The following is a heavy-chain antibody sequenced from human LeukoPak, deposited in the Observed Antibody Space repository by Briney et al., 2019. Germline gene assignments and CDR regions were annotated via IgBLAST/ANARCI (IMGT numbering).Heavy chain of an antibody. CDR2: ISWNSGSI. D-gene: IGHD1-26*01. CDR3: ASWSGSYRDY. CDR1: GFTFDDYA. Sequence: GGSLRLSCAASGFTFDDYAMHWVRQAPGKGLEWVSGISWNSGSIEYADSVKGRFTISRDNAKNSLYLQMNSLRAEDTAVYYCASWSGSYRDYWGQGTLVTVSS. J-gene: IGHJ4*02. V-gene: IGHV3-9*01.